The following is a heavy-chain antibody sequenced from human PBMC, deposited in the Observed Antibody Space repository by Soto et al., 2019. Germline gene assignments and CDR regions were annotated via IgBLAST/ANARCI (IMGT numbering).Heavy chain of an antibody. CDR2: ISYSGST. CDR3: ARTVWQLHAFDI. CDR1: GGSMRNYY. Sequence: PSETLSLTCSVSGGSMRNYYLNWIRQAPGKGLEWIGSISYSGSTKYSPSLRSRVTISVDTSKIQFSLKLSSVTAADTALYYCARTVWQLHAFDIWGQGTVVTV. D-gene: IGHD1-7*01. V-gene: IGHV4-59*01. J-gene: IGHJ3*02.